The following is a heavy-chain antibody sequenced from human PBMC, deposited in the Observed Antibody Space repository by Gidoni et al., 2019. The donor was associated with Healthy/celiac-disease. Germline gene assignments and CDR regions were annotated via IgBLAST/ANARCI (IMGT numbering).Heavy chain of an antibody. D-gene: IGHD2-15*01. CDR3: ARERRCSGGSCYYFDY. CDR1: GYTFTSYY. J-gene: IGHJ4*02. CDR2: INPSGGST. V-gene: IGHV1-46*01. Sequence: QVQLVQSGAEVKKPGASVKVSCKASGYTFTSYYMHWVRQAPGQGLEWMGIINPSGGSTSYAQKFQGRVTMTRETSTSTVYMELSSLRSEDTAVYYCARERRCSGGSCYYFDYWGQGTLVTVSS.